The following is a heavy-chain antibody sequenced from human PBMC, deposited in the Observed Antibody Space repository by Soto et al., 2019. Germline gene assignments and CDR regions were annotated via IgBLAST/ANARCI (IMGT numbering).Heavy chain of an antibody. CDR3: AKRGGYDYVWKSYRPDY. Sequence: GGSLRLSCVASGFTFSSFALSWVRQAPGKGLEWVSTLSGSGGDTYYADSVNGRFTISRDKSKNTLYLQMDRLRVEDTAVYYCAKRGGYDYVWKSYRPDYWGQGTLVTVSS. CDR1: GFTFSSFA. D-gene: IGHD3-16*02. CDR2: LSGSGGDT. V-gene: IGHV3-23*01. J-gene: IGHJ4*02.